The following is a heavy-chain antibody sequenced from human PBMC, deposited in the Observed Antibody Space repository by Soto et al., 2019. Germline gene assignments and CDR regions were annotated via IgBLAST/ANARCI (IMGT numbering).Heavy chain of an antibody. J-gene: IGHJ4*02. CDR3: ARLGTLYDSSGYFDY. D-gene: IGHD3-22*01. CDR2: INWSSGSI. V-gene: IGHV3-9*01. Sequence: GGSLRLSCAASGFTFNNSAMHWVRQAPGKGLGWVSSINWSSGSIDYADSVKGRFTISRDNAKNSLYLQMNSLRAEDTAVYYCARLGTLYDSSGYFDYWAQGTLVTVSS. CDR1: GFTFNNSA.